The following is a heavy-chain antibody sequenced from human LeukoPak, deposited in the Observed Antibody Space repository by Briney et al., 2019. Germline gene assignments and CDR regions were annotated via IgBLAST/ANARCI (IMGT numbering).Heavy chain of an antibody. CDR3: VKTSGWLYYFDY. Sequence: GGSLRLSCEASAFAFPNYAMSWVRQAPGRGLEWVSALSSSGATTYYADSVRGQFTISRDNSKNTLDLQMNSLRTEDTAVYYCVKTSGWLYYFDYWGQGTLVSVSS. J-gene: IGHJ4*02. CDR1: AFAFPNYA. V-gene: IGHV3-23*01. CDR2: LSSSGATT. D-gene: IGHD6-19*01.